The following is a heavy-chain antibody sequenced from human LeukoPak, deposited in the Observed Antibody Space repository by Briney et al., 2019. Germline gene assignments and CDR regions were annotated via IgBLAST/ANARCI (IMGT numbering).Heavy chain of an antibody. D-gene: IGHD1-26*01. CDR2: INHSGST. CDR1: GGSFSGYY. CDR3: ARTRGWELHVESAFDI. J-gene: IGHJ3*02. Sequence: PSETLSLTCAVYGGSFSGYYWSWIRQPPGKGLEWIGEINHSGSTNYNPSLKSRVTISVDTSKNQFSLKLNSVTAADTAVYFCARTRGWELHVESAFDIWGQGTMVTVSS. V-gene: IGHV4-34*01.